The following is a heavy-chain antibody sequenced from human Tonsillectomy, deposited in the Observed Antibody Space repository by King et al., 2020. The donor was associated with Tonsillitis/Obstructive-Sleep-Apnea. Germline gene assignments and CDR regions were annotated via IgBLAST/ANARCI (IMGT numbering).Heavy chain of an antibody. V-gene: IGHV3-15*01. CDR1: GFTFSNDW. CDR3: TTDAQTGGYAT. J-gene: IGHJ5*02. D-gene: IGHD3-16*01. Sequence: VQLVESGGGLVKPGGSLRLSCAASGFTFSNDWMSWVRQAPGKGLEWVGRIKTKTDGGTTDYAAPVKGRFTISRDDSKNTLYLQMNSLKTEDTAIYYCTTDAQTGGYATWGQGTLVTVSS. CDR2: IKTKTDGGTT.